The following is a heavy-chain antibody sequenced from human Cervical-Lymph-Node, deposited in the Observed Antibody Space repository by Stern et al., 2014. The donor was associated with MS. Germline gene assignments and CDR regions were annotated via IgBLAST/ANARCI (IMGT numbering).Heavy chain of an antibody. CDR3: ARDQGFQLMNS. Sequence: VQLVESGPGLVRPSGTLSLTCAVSGDSISNDNCWCWVRHPPGKGLGWIGEVYHTGSANYDPSLKSRVTISVDKSKNQFSLRLTSMTAADTAVYYCARDQGFQLMNSWGQGTLVIVSS. D-gene: IGHD2-2*01. V-gene: IGHV4-4*02. J-gene: IGHJ4*02. CDR2: VYHTGSA. CDR1: GDSISNDNC.